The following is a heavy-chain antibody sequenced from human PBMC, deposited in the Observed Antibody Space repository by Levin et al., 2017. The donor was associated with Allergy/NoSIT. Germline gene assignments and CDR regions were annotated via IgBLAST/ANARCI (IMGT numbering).Heavy chain of an antibody. CDR2: ISGSGGST. D-gene: IGHD3-10*01. V-gene: IGHV3-23*01. CDR1: GFTFSSYA. J-gene: IGHJ4*02. CDR3: AKDRVESMVRGFSFDY. Sequence: GGSLRLSCAASGFTFSSYAMSWVRQAPGKGLEWVSAISGSGGSTYYADSVKGRFTISRDNSKNTLYLQMNSLRAEDTAVYYCAKDRVESMVRGFSFDYWGQGTLVTVSS.